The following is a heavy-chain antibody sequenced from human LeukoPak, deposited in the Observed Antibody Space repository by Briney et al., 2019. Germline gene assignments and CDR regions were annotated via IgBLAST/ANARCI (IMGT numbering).Heavy chain of an antibody. CDR1: GGSISGYY. Sequence: SETLSLTCTVSGGSISGYYWSWIRQPPGKGLEWIGYIYYSGSTNYNPSLKSRVTISVDTSKNQFSLKLSSVTAADTAVYYCARMGRDSSGWYVEDWFDPWGQGTLVTVSS. CDR2: IYYSGST. J-gene: IGHJ5*02. D-gene: IGHD6-19*01. CDR3: ARMGRDSSGWYVEDWFDP. V-gene: IGHV4-59*08.